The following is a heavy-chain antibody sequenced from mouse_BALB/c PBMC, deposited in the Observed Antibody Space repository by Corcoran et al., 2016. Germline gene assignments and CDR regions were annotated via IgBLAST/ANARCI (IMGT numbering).Heavy chain of an antibody. D-gene: IGHD6-1*01. J-gene: IGHJ4*01. Sequence: QIQLGQSGPELKRPGETVKITCKASGYTFTNYGMNWVKQAPGKGLKWMGWINTYTGEPTYADDFKGRFAFSLETSASTAYLQINNLKNEYTATYFCARAPLHYYAMDYWGQGTSVTVSS. V-gene: IGHV9-3-1*01. CDR1: GYTFTNYG. CDR2: INTYTGEP. CDR3: ARAPLHYYAMDY.